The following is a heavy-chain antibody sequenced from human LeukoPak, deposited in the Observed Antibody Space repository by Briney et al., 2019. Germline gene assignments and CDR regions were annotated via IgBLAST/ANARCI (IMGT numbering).Heavy chain of an antibody. D-gene: IGHD6-13*01. J-gene: IGHJ6*02. CDR2: IYYSGST. V-gene: IGHV4-39*01. Sequence: PSETLSLTCTVSGGSIISSSYYWGWIRQPPGKGLEWIGSIYYSGSTYYNPSLKSRVTISVDTSKNQFSLKVSSVTAADTAVYYCARGGYSTPYYYYGMDVWGQGTTVTVSS. CDR3: ARGGYSTPYYYYGMDV. CDR1: GGSIISSSYY.